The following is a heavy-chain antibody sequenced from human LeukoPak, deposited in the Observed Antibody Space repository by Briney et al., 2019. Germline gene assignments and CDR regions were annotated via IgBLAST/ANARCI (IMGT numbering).Heavy chain of an antibody. J-gene: IGHJ4*02. D-gene: IGHD2-15*01. Sequence: SETLSLTCTVSGGSISSSSYYWGWISQPPGKGLEWIGSIYYSGSTYYNPSLKSRVTISVDTSKNQFSLKLSSVTAADTAVYYCARHDCSGGSCYSDYWGQGTLVTVSS. CDR3: ARHDCSGGSCYSDY. CDR2: IYYSGST. CDR1: GGSISSSSYY. V-gene: IGHV4-39*01.